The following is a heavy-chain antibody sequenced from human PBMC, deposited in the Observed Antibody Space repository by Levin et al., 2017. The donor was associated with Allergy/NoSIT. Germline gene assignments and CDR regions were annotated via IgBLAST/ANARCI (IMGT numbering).Heavy chain of an antibody. V-gene: IGHV1-18*01. CDR2: ISPYNGDT. D-gene: IGHD2-8*01. Sequence: ASVKVSCKTSGYTFSFYGISWVRQAPGQGLEWMGWISPYNGDTNYAQNLQGRVTMTTDTSTSTAYMELRNLRSDDTAVYYCAREMAETAADTFDIWGQGTMVTVSS. CDR3: AREMAETAADTFDI. CDR1: GYTFSFYG. J-gene: IGHJ3*02.